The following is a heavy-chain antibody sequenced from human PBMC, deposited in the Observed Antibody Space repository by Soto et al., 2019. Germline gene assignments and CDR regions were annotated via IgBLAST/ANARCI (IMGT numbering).Heavy chain of an antibody. CDR1: GGSISSYY. CDR2: IYYSGST. J-gene: IGHJ4*02. CDR3: ARGGGVYYFDY. D-gene: IGHD2-8*02. Sequence: PSETLSLTCTVSGGSISSYYWSWIRQPPGKGLEWIGSIYYSGSTDYNPSLKSRVTISVDTSKSQFSLKLSSVTAADTAVYYCARGGGVYYFDYWGQGTLVTVSS. V-gene: IGHV4-59*01.